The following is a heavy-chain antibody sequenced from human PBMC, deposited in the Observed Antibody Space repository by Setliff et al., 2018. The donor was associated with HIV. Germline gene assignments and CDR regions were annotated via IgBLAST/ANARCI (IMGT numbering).Heavy chain of an antibody. CDR3: AREESTEDYGSGSYGPTFPPPLIY. CDR2: IFRSGTT. CDR1: GGSFGDYH. D-gene: IGHD3-10*01. Sequence: LSLTCTLSGGSFGDYHWSWIRQPAGRGLEWIGRIFRSGTTDYKFSLKSRVTISIDTSRNQFSLRLTSVTAEDTAVYYCAREESTEDYGSGSYGPTFPPPLIYWGQGTLVTVSS. V-gene: IGHV4-4*07. J-gene: IGHJ4*02.